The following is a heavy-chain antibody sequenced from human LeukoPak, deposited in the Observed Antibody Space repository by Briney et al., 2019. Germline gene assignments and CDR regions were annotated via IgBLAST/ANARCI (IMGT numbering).Heavy chain of an antibody. J-gene: IGHJ5*02. V-gene: IGHV3-30*09. Sequence: GGALRLSCAASGFRFSTYTMHSVRRAPGRGVEWVPLISSDGSNGYYADTVKGRFAESRDNFKNMVDHQLNSLKPEDMSVYFCARGEYCRGGTCLLIDTWGQGTQVTVSS. CDR2: ISSDGSNG. CDR1: GFRFSTYT. D-gene: IGHD2-15*01. CDR3: ARGEYCRGGTCLLIDT.